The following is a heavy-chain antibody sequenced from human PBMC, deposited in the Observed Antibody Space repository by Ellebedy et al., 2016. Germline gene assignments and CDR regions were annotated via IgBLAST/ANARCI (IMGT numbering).Heavy chain of an antibody. CDR1: GGRFGSYA. CDR2: IVPVFGTT. Sequence: ASVKVSCKASGGRFGSYAISWVRQAPGQGLEWMGGIVPVFGTTNYAQKFRDRVTIIADDSTSTAYMELSSLRSEDTAVYYCARDSSQLRRLYFDSWGQGTLVTVSS. D-gene: IGHD1-1*01. CDR3: ARDSSQLRRLYFDS. J-gene: IGHJ4*02. V-gene: IGHV1-69*13.